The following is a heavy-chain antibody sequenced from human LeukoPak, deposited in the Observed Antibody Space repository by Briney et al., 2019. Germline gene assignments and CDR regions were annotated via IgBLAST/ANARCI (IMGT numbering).Heavy chain of an antibody. CDR3: ARLYYYDSSGYPDY. V-gene: IGHV4-59*08. J-gene: IGHJ4*02. Sequence: PSETLSLTCTVSGGSISSYYWSWIRQPPGKGLEWIGYIYYSGSANYNPSLESRVTISVDTSKNQFSLKLSSVTAADTAVYYCARLYYYDSSGYPDYWGQGTLVTVSS. D-gene: IGHD3-22*01. CDR1: GGSISSYY. CDR2: IYYSGSA.